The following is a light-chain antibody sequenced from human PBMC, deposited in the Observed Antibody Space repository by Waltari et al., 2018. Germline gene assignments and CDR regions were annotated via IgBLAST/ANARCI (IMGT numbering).Light chain of an antibody. Sequence: QSALTQPASVSGSPGQSIPISCTGTSSDVGGYNYVSWYQQHPGKAPKLLIFDVSNRPSGVSNRFSGSKSGNTASLTISGLQAEDESDYYCCSFTSGSTWVFGGGTKLTVL. CDR1: SSDVGGYNY. CDR2: DVS. J-gene: IGLJ3*02. V-gene: IGLV2-14*01. CDR3: CSFTSGSTWV.